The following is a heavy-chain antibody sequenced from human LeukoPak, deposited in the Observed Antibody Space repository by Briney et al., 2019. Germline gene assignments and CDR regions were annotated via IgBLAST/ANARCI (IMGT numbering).Heavy chain of an antibody. Sequence: GGYLRLSCAASGFTFSSYAMSWVRQAPGKGLEWVSAISGSGGSTYYADSVKGRFTISRDNSKNTLYLQMNSLRAEDTAVYYCAKDLRGYYGSGSPSGLDYWGQGTLVTVSS. CDR3: AKDLRGYYGSGSPSGLDY. V-gene: IGHV3-23*01. CDR1: GFTFSSYA. CDR2: ISGSGGST. J-gene: IGHJ4*02. D-gene: IGHD3-10*01.